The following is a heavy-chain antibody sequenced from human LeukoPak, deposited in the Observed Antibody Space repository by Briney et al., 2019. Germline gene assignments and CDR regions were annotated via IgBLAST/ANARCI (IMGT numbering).Heavy chain of an antibody. Sequence: SVKVSCKASGGTFSSYAISWVRQAPGQGLEWMGRIIPIFGIANYAQKFQGRVTITADKSTSTAYMELSSLRSEATAVYYCARAPYGAAPGWFDPWGQGTLVTVSS. J-gene: IGHJ5*02. D-gene: IGHD4-17*01. CDR1: GGTFSSYA. CDR2: IIPIFGIA. CDR3: ARAPYGAAPGWFDP. V-gene: IGHV1-69*04.